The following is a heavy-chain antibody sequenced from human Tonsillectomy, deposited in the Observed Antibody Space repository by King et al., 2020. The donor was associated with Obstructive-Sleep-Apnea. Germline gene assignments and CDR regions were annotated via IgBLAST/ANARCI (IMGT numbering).Heavy chain of an antibody. CDR3: AREGLLYRSGKIVDDAPAM. CDR2: IKQDGSGQ. CDR1: GFTFDNHY. V-gene: IGHV3-7*03. J-gene: IGHJ3*02. Sequence: VQLVESGGGLVQPGGSLRLSCAASGFTFDNHYMAWVRQAPGKGREGVANIKQDGSGQFYVDSVQGRFTISRDNAKNSLYLQMNSLRADDTAVYYCAREGLLYRSGKIVDDAPAMWGQGTMVNVSS. D-gene: IGHD6-19*01.